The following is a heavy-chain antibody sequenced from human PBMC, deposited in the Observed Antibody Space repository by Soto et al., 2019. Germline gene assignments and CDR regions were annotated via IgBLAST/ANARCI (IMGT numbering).Heavy chain of an antibody. CDR3: EQRRHLGAMIGLDP. D-gene: IGHD5-12*01. V-gene: IGHV2-5*02. CDR2: IYWDDGR. Sequence: QVTLKATGPSLVQPTQTLTLTCTFSGFSLSTNGMGVGWIRQPPGKALEWLVIIYWDDGRRYNPSLRNRITVTKDTSKNQVVLTLTDVDPVDTATYYCEQRRHLGAMIGLDPWGQGARVTVSS. CDR1: GFSLSTNGMG. J-gene: IGHJ5*02.